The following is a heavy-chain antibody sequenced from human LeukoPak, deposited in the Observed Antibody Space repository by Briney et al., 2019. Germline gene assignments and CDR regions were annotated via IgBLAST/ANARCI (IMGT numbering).Heavy chain of an antibody. V-gene: IGHV4-59*08. D-gene: IGHD3-22*01. Sequence: SETLSLTCTVSGGSISSYYWSRIRQPPGKGLEWIGYIYYSGSTNYNPSLKSRVTISVDTSKNQFSLKLSSVTAADTAVYYCARRSDSSGYYGYYFDYWGQGTLVTVSS. CDR1: GGSISSYY. J-gene: IGHJ4*02. CDR2: IYYSGST. CDR3: ARRSDSSGYYGYYFDY.